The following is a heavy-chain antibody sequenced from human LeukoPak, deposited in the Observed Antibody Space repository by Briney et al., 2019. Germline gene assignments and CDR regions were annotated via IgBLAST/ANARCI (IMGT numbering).Heavy chain of an antibody. D-gene: IGHD3-22*01. J-gene: IGHJ5*02. Sequence: KPSETLSLTCTVSGGSISSGGYYWSWIRQHPGKGLEWIGSIYYSGSTYYNPSLKSRVTISVDTSKNQFSLKLSSVTAADTAVYYCARHVEYYYDSSAASWFGPWGQGTLVTVSS. V-gene: IGHV4-39*01. CDR3: ARHVEYYYDSSAASWFGP. CDR1: GGSISSGGYY. CDR2: IYYSGST.